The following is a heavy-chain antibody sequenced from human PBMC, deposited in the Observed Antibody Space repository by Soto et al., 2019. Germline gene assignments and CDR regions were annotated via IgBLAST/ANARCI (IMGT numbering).Heavy chain of an antibody. D-gene: IGHD1-26*01. CDR3: AREKVGAVDY. CDR2: MNPNSGNT. CDR1: GYTFTSYD. V-gene: IGHV1-8*01. J-gene: IGHJ4*02. Sequence: QVQLVQSGAEVKKPGASVKVSCKASGYTFTSYDXXWVRQATGQGLEWMGWMNPNSGNTGYAQKXXXXXXXXXXXXXXXXXXXXXXLRSEXTAVYYCAREKVGAVDYWGQGTLVTVSS.